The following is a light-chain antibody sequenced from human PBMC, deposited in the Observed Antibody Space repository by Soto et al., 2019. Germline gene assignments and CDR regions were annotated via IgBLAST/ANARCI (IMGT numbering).Light chain of an antibody. CDR3: QEYDSIPYT. Sequence: DIQMSQSPSSLSASVGDRVDITCRASQPIMNFLAWYQQKPGKAPKLLIFAASHSDSGVPSRFSGSGSGTDFTFTINSVLPEDVATYYCQEYDSIPYTFGQGTKLEIK. CDR1: QPIMNF. V-gene: IGKV1-27*01. J-gene: IGKJ2*01. CDR2: AAS.